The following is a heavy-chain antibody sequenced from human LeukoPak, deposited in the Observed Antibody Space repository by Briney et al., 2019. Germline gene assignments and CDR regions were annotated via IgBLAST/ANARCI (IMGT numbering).Heavy chain of an antibody. J-gene: IGHJ4*02. D-gene: IGHD6-19*01. Sequence: GESLKISCKGSGYSFTSYWIGWVRQMPGKGLEWMGIIYPGDSDTRNNPSFQGQVTMSADKSISTAYLQWSSLKASDTAMYYCARHEYRSGWYGIDYWGQGTLVTVSS. CDR3: ARHEYRSGWYGIDY. CDR1: GYSFTSYW. V-gene: IGHV5-51*01. CDR2: IYPGDSDT.